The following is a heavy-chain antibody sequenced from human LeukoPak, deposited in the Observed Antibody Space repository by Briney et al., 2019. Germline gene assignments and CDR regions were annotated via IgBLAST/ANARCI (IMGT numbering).Heavy chain of an antibody. Sequence: PSETLSLTCSVSGGSISSYYWSWIRQPAGKGLEWIGRIYTSGSTNYNPSLKSRVTMSVDTSKNQLSLKLSSVTAADTAVYYCARHNFWSGYYTIDYWGQGTLVTVSS. V-gene: IGHV4-4*07. J-gene: IGHJ4*02. CDR2: IYTSGST. CDR3: ARHNFWSGYYTIDY. D-gene: IGHD3-3*01. CDR1: GGSISSYY.